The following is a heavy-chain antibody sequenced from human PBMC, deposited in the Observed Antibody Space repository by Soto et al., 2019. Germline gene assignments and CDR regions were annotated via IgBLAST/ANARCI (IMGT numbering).Heavy chain of an antibody. CDR3: AGAYSSRWYLK. Sequence: SETLSLTCSVSGGSISSGDYYWNWIRQPPGKGLEWIGHIYYSGSTYYNSSLKSRVTISLDTSKNQFSLKLSSVTAADTAVYYCAGAYSSRWYLKWGPGTSVTVSS. J-gene: IGHJ4*02. CDR1: GGSISSGDYY. D-gene: IGHD6-13*01. V-gene: IGHV4-30-4*02. CDR2: IYYSGST.